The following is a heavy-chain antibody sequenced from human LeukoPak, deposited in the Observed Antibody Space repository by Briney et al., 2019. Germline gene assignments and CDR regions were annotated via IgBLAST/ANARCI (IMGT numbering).Heavy chain of an antibody. CDR1: GGSISSYY. CDR3: ARQAPVEATRGAWFDP. Sequence: SETLSLTCTVSGGSISSYYWSWIRQPPGKGLEWIGYIYTSGSTNYNPSLKSRVTISVDTSKNQFSLKLSSVTAAGTAVYYSARQAPVEATRGAWFDPWGQGTLFTGSS. CDR2: IYTSGST. V-gene: IGHV4-4*09. J-gene: IGHJ5*02. D-gene: IGHD2-15*01.